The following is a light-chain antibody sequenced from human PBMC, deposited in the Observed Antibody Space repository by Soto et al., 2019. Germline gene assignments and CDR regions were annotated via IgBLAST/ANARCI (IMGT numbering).Light chain of an antibody. J-gene: IGKJ1*01. CDR2: KVS. CDR3: QQYRTSWT. CDR1: RSVDTW. V-gene: IGKV1-5*03. Sequence: DIELTQSTSTLSASVGDRVTITCRASRSVDTWLAWYQQKPGKAPELLIYKVSNLESGVPSRFSGSGSETEFTLTISRLQPDDFATYYCQQYRTSWTFGQGTKVELK.